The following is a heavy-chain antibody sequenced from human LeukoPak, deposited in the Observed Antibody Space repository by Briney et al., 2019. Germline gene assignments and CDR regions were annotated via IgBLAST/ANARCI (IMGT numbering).Heavy chain of an antibody. J-gene: IGHJ4*02. V-gene: IGHV4-4*02. D-gene: IGHD3-22*01. CDR1: GGSISSSNW. Sequence: SETLSLTCAVSGGSISSSNWWSWVRQPPGKGLEWIGEIYHSGSTNYNPSLKSRVTISVDKSKNQFSLKLSSVTAADTAVYYCARGRAVRAYYYDSSSYFRPTYFDYWGQGTLVTVSS. CDR2: IYHSGST. CDR3: ARGRAVRAYYYDSSSYFRPTYFDY.